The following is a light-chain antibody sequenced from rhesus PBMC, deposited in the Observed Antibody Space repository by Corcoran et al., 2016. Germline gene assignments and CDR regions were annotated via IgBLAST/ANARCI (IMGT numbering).Light chain of an antibody. Sequence: DIVMTQAPLSLPGTLGQPASISCRSSQRLLDSEDGNTYEEWVLQTPDQFPQLLIYKGSTRAFGVPDRFSGNGSNTDFTLKIRRVEAADVGIYYCMQALEFPWTFGQGTRVEIK. CDR1: QRLLDSEDGNTY. J-gene: IGKJ1*01. CDR2: KGS. CDR3: MQALEFPWT. V-gene: IGKV2-104*01.